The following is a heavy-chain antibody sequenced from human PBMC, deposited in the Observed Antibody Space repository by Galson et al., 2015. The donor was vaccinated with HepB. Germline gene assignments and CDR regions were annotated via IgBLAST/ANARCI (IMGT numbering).Heavy chain of an antibody. Sequence: SLRLSCAASGFTFSSYWMSWVRQAPGKGLEWVANIKQDGSEKYYVDSVKGRFTISRDNAKNSLYLQMNSLRAEDTAVYYCATDVIVGATYAFDIWGQGTIVTVSS. CDR2: IKQDGSEK. J-gene: IGHJ3*02. D-gene: IGHD1-26*01. V-gene: IGHV3-7*03. CDR3: ATDVIVGATYAFDI. CDR1: GFTFSSYW.